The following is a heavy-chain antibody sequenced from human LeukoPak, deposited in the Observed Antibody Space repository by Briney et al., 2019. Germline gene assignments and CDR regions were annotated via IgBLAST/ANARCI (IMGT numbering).Heavy chain of an antibody. Sequence: ASVKVSCKASGGTFSSYAISWVRQAPGQGLEWMGGIIPIFGTENFAQKFQGRVTITGDESTSTAYMELSSLRSEDTAVYYCARDQGYGSFHVYYWGQGTLVTVSS. D-gene: IGHD3-10*01. CDR1: GGTFSSYA. CDR3: ARDQGYGSFHVYY. V-gene: IGHV1-69*13. CDR2: IIPIFGTE. J-gene: IGHJ4*02.